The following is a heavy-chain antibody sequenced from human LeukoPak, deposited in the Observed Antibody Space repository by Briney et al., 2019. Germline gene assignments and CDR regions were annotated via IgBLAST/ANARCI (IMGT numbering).Heavy chain of an antibody. J-gene: IGHJ3*02. CDR1: GFTFSSYS. V-gene: IGHV3-48*04. CDR2: ISSSSSTI. D-gene: IGHD1/OR15-1a*01. Sequence: GGSLRLSCAASGFTFSSYSMDWVRQAPGKGLEWVSYISSSSSTIYYADSVKGRFTISRDNAKNSLYLQMNSLGVEDTAVYYCARDPEHGALDIWGQGTMVTVSS. CDR3: ARDPEHGALDI.